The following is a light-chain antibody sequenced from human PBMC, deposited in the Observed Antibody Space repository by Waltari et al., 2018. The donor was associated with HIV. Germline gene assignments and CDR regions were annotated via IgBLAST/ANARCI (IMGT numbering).Light chain of an antibody. J-gene: IGLJ2*01. Sequence: QSALTQPASVSGSPGQSITISCTGASRDGGGYNYVSWYQHHPGKAPKLMIYDVSTRPSGVSNRFSGSKSGNTASLTISGLQAEDEADYYCNSYTTSSTLHVVFGGGTKLTVL. V-gene: IGLV2-14*03. CDR2: DVS. CDR3: NSYTTSSTLHVV. CDR1: SRDGGGYNY.